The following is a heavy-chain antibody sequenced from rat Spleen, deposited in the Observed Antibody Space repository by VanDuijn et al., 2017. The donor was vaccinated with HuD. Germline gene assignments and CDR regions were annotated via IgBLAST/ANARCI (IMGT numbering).Heavy chain of an antibody. D-gene: IGHD1-1*01. V-gene: IGHV2-63*01. Sequence: QVQLKESGPGLVQPSQTLSLTCTVSGFSLTSYNVHWVRQPPGKGLEWMGRMRYNGETSYNSARKSRLSIIRDTSKNQVFLKMNSLQTDDSGTYYCTRDGGELTPFDYWGQGVMVTVSS. CDR3: TRDGGELTPFDY. CDR1: GFSLTSYN. J-gene: IGHJ2*01. CDR2: MRYNGET.